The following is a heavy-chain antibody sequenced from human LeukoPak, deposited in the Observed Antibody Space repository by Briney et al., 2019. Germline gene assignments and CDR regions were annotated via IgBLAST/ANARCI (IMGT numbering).Heavy chain of an antibody. CDR2: TYSGGST. CDR1: GFTVRSNY. Sequence: GESLRLYCAASGFTVRSNYMSWVRQARGKGLEWISVTYSGGSTYYAAYVKGRFTISRDNSKNTLYLQMNSLRAEDTAVYYCARVVGTDEGADYWGQGTLVTVSS. CDR3: ARVVGTDEGADY. J-gene: IGHJ4*02. D-gene: IGHD2-2*01. V-gene: IGHV3-66*01.